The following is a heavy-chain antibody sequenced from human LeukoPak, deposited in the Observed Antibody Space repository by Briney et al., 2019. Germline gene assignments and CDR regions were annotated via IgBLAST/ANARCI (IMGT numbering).Heavy chain of an antibody. CDR1: GITVSSIS. D-gene: IGHD3-16*01. CDR2: IYSDGRT. V-gene: IGHV3-66*01. J-gene: IGHJ4*02. CDR3: FNYAY. Sequence: GGSLRLSCAASGITVSSISITWVRRVPGKGLEWVSVIYSDGRTNYADSVKGRFTISRDNSKNTVYLQLSSLRVEDTAVYYCFNYAYWGQGTLVTVSS.